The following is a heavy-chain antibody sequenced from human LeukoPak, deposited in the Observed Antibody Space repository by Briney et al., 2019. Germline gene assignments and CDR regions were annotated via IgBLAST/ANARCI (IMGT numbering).Heavy chain of an antibody. D-gene: IGHD3-10*01. CDR3: TRDSQGSGMYSVVY. Sequence: GGSLRLSCAASGFTLSIYWMSWVSQAPGKGLEWVANIKHDGSEKYYVDSVKGRFTISRDNAKNSLFLQMNSLRAEDTAVYYCTRDSQGSGMYSVVYWGQGTLVTVSS. V-gene: IGHV3-7*05. CDR2: IKHDGSEK. CDR1: GFTLSIYW. J-gene: IGHJ4*02.